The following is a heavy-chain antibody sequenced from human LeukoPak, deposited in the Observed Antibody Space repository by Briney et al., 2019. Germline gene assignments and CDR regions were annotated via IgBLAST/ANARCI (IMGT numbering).Heavy chain of an antibody. D-gene: IGHD6-13*01. CDR1: ASTFPLSW. V-gene: IGHV3-74*01. J-gene: IGHJ4*02. CDR3: ATDWYSTPDH. CDR2: ITSDGSLT. Sequence: GGSLRLSCAASASTFPLSWMHWFRQAPGEGLVWVSRITSDGSLTSYADSVKGRFTISRDNAKKTLYLQMNSLRADDTAVYYCATDWYSTPDHWGQGTLVIVSS.